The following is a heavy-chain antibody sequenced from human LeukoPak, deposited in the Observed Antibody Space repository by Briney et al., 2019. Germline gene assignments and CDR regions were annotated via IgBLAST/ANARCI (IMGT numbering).Heavy chain of an antibody. D-gene: IGHD6-19*01. CDR3: AKEKWSGSGWSFDY. Sequence: GGSLRLSCAASGFTFSSYWMSWVRQAPGKGLEWVANIKQDGSEKYYVDSVKGRFTISRDNAKNSLYLQMNSLRAEDTAVYYCAKEKWSGSGWSFDYWGQGTLVTVSS. V-gene: IGHV3-7*01. CDR1: GFTFSSYW. J-gene: IGHJ4*02. CDR2: IKQDGSEK.